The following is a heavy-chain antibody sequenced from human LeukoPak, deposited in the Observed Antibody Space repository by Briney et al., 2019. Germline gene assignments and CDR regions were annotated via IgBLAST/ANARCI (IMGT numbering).Heavy chain of an antibody. J-gene: IGHJ4*02. CDR1: GGSISSYY. Sequence: SETLSLTCTVSGGSISSYYWSWIRQPAGKGPEWIGRVYASGSNTYNPSLKSRVAMSLDTSKNQFSLELTSVTVADTAVYFCARDPGQGGYLDFWGQGALVAVSS. CDR2: VYASGSN. CDR3: ARDPGQGGYLDF. V-gene: IGHV4-4*07. D-gene: IGHD3-16*01.